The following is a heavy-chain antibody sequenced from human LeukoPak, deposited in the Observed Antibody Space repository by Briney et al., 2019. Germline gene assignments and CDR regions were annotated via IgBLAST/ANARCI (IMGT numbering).Heavy chain of an antibody. CDR2: ISAYNGHT. CDR3: ARDHDPGQYQLPGRSAFDI. V-gene: IGHV1-18*01. D-gene: IGHD2-2*01. CDR1: GYTFTSYG. Sequence: ASVKVSCKASGYTFTSYGTNWVRQAPGQGLEWMGWISAYNGHTNYAQKLQGTVTMTTDTSTSTAYMELRSLSSDDTAVYYCARDHDPGQYQLPGRSAFDIWGQGTMVTVSS. J-gene: IGHJ3*02.